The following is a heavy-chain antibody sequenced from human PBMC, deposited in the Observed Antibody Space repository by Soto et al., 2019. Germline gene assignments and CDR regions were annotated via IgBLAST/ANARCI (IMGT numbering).Heavy chain of an antibody. CDR1: AGAFSGYY. CDR3: ARSSRVDY. V-gene: IGHV4-34*01. Sequence: PSETVSHPGAVYAGAFSGYYWSWIRQPPGKGLEWIGEINHSGSTNYNPSLKSRVTISVDTSKNQFSLKLSSVTAADTAVYYCARSSRVDYWGQGTLVTVSS. D-gene: IGHD6-13*01. CDR2: INHSGST. J-gene: IGHJ4*02.